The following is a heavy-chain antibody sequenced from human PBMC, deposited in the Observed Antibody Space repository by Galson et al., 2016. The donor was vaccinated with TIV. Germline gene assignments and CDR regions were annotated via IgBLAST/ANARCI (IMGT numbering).Heavy chain of an antibody. CDR3: GRVRFGELSGYYYYMEV. V-gene: IGHV1-69*13. CDR2: IIPILGSS. D-gene: IGHD3-10*01. CDR1: GDTFASYA. Sequence: SVKVSCKASGDTFASYAFSWVRQAPGQGLEVMGRIIPILGSSDYAQRFQGRVTITADASTSTVYMELRSLRSEDTAMYYCGRVRFGELSGYYYYMEVWGKATTVTVSS. J-gene: IGHJ6*03.